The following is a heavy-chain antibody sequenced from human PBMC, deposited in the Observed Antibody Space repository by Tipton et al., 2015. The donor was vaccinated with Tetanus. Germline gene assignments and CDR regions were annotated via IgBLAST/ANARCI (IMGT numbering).Heavy chain of an antibody. D-gene: IGHD2-15*01. CDR2: SWYDGTDK. Sequence: SLRLSCAASGFIFSSYGIHWVRQAPGKGLEWVAGSWYDGTDKYYADSVKGRFTISRDNSKNTLYLQMNSLRAEDTAVYYCAREADCGGGSCFSGGLANWGQGAPVTVSS. V-gene: IGHV3-33*01. CDR1: GFIFSSYG. CDR3: AREADCGGGSCFSGGLAN. J-gene: IGHJ4*02.